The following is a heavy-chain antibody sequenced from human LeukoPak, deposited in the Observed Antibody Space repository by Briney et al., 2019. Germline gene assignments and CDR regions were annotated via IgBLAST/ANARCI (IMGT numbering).Heavy chain of an antibody. D-gene: IGHD2-2*01. V-gene: IGHV1-18*01. CDR3: VRGAEVVVVVNVSQDFEH. CDR1: GYTFTSYG. J-gene: IGHJ1*01. Sequence: ASVKVSCKASGYTFTSYGISWVRQAPGQGLEWMGWISAYNGNTNYAQKLQGRVTMTRDTSTSTLYLDLSSLRSDDTAMYYCVRGAEVVVVVNVSQDFEHWGQGTLVTVSS. CDR2: ISAYNGNT.